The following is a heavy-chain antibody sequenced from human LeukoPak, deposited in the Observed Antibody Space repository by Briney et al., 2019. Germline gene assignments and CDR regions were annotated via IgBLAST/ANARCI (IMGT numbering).Heavy chain of an antibody. D-gene: IGHD2-8*02. CDR2: INPNSGAT. V-gene: IGHV1-2*02. CDR3: ARAYWGRDAFDI. CDR1: GYTFTGYY. Sequence: ASVKVSCKASGYTFTGYYMHWVRQATGQGLEWMEWINPNSGATNYAQKFQGRVTMTRDTSISTAYMELSRLRSDDTAVFYCARAYWGRDAFDIWGQGTMVTVSS. J-gene: IGHJ3*02.